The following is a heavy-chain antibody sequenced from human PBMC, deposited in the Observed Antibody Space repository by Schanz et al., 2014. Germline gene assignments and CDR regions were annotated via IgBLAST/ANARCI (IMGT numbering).Heavy chain of an antibody. CDR1: GGSISSSNW. CDR2: IYHSGTT. Sequence: QVQLQESGPGLVKPSGTLSLTCAVSGGSISSSNWWSWVRQPPGKGLEWIGEIYHSGTTNYNPSPKSGFPMPVDKSKNQFSLRLSSVTAADTAVYYCARDPGYSGQYGLDVWGQGTTVTVSS. CDR3: ARDPGYSGQYGLDV. V-gene: IGHV4-4*02. D-gene: IGHD6-13*01. J-gene: IGHJ6*02.